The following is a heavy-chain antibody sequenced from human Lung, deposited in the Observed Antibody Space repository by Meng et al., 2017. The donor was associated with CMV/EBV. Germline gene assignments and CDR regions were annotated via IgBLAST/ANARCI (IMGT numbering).Heavy chain of an antibody. CDR1: GYNFSGFY. CDR3: AKSSDNGWSS. J-gene: IGHJ4*01. CDR2: VNTISDDT. V-gene: IGHV1-2*06. D-gene: IGHD6-19*01. Sequence: VQQVQSGAGVQRPRASVKISCQSSGYNFSGFYINWARQAPGHGLGWLERVNTISDDTHLAQNIEGGISVTRGATINTAFMELTRLRPDDTAVYYCAKSSDNGWSSWGPGTLVTVSS.